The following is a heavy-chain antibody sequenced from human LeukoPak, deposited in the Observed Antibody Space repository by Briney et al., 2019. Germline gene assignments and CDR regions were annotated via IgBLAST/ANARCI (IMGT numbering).Heavy chain of an antibody. Sequence: PGGSLRLSCAASGFTFSSYSMNWVRQAPGKGPEWVSSISSSSSYIYYADSVKGRFTISRDNAKNSLYLQMNSLRAEDTAVYYCARAAAAGTEQLDYWGQGTLVTVSS. V-gene: IGHV3-21*01. D-gene: IGHD6-13*01. J-gene: IGHJ4*02. CDR2: ISSSSSYI. CDR1: GFTFSSYS. CDR3: ARAAAAGTEQLDY.